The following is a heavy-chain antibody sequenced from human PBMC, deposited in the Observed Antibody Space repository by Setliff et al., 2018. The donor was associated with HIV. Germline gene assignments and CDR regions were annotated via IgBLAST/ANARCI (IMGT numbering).Heavy chain of an antibody. CDR2: FYTSGST. V-gene: IGHV4-4*07. CDR3: ARGGLGVVGAIDY. J-gene: IGHJ4*02. CDR1: GGSISSYY. Sequence: SETLSLTCTVSGGSISSYYWSWIRQPAGKGLEWIGRFYTSGSTNYNPSLKSRVTISVDTSKNQFSLNLSSVTAADTAVYYCARGGLGVVGAIDYWSQGTLVTVSS. D-gene: IGHD2-15*01.